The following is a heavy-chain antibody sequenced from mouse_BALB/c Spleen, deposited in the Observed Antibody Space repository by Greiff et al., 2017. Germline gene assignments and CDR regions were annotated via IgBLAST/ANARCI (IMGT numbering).Heavy chain of an antibody. Sequence: QVQLQQPGAELVKPGASVKLSCKASGYTFTSYYMYWVKQRPGQGLEWIGGINPSNGGTNFNEKFKSKATLTVDKTSSTAYMQLSSLTSEDSAVYYCTSYYYGSSPYAMDYWGQGTSVTVSS. V-gene: IGHV1S81*02. CDR2: INPSNGGT. D-gene: IGHD1-1*01. CDR1: GYTFTSYY. J-gene: IGHJ4*01. CDR3: TSYYYGSSPYAMDY.